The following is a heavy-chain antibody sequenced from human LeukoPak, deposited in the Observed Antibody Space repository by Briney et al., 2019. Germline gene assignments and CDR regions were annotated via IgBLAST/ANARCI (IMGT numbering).Heavy chain of an antibody. V-gene: IGHV4-4*07. Sequence: SETLSLTCSVSGGSISSYYWSWIRQPAGKGLEWIGRIYPSGSTNYNPSLKSRVTISVDTSKNQFSLKLSSVTAADTAVYYCASLRVSRFDYWGQGTLVTVSS. J-gene: IGHJ4*02. CDR3: ASLRVSRFDY. D-gene: IGHD2-2*01. CDR1: GGSISSYY. CDR2: IYPSGST.